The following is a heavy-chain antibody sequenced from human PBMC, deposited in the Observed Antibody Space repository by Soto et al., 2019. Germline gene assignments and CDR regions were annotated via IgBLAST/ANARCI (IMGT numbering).Heavy chain of an antibody. CDR2: ISAYNGNT. V-gene: IGHV1-18*04. Sequence: VASVKVSCKASGYTFTSYGISWVRQAPGQGLEWMGWISAYNGNTNYAQKLQGRVTMTTDTSTSTAYMELRSLRSDDTAVYYCARIPHRTPYYYDSSGYCDYWGQGTLVTVSS. J-gene: IGHJ4*02. D-gene: IGHD3-22*01. CDR1: GYTFTSYG. CDR3: ARIPHRTPYYYDSSGYCDY.